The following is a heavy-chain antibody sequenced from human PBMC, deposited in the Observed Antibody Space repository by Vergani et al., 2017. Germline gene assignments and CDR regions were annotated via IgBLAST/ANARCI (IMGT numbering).Heavy chain of an antibody. V-gene: IGHV4-34*01. CDR1: GGSFSGYY. J-gene: IGHJ6*02. CDR3: ARGTLYYYYGMDV. CDR2: INHSGST. Sequence: QVQLQQWGAGLLKPSEPLSLTCAVYGGSFSGYYWSWIRQPPGKGLEWIGEINHSGSTNYNPSLKSRVTISVDTSKNQFSLKLSSVTAADTAVYYCARGTLYYYYGMDVWGQGTTVTVSS.